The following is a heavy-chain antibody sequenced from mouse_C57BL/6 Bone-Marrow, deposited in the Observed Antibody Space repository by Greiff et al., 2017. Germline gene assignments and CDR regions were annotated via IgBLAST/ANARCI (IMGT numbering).Heavy chain of an antibody. D-gene: IGHD2-1*01. CDR3: ARGAFYYGNPYYYAMDY. V-gene: IGHV1-53*01. Sequence: QVQLQQPGTELVKPGASVKLSCKASGYTFPSYWMHWVKQRPGPGLEWIGNINPSNGGTNYNEKFKSKATLTVDKSSSTAYMQLSSLTSEDSAVYYCARGAFYYGNPYYYAMDYWGQGTSVTVSS. CDR2: INPSNGGT. J-gene: IGHJ4*01. CDR1: GYTFPSYW.